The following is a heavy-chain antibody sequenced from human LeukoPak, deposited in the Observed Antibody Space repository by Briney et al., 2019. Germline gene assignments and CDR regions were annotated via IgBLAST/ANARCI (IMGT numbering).Heavy chain of an antibody. Sequence: ETLSLTCTVSGGSISSGSYYWGWIRQPPGKGLEWIGSIYYSGSTYYNPSLKSRVTISVDTSKNQFSLKLSSVTAADTAVYYCARPVTWTRSAGMDVWGKGTTVTVSS. CDR1: GGSISSGSYY. CDR3: ARPVTWTRSAGMDV. CDR2: IYYSGST. J-gene: IGHJ6*04. D-gene: IGHD3-16*01. V-gene: IGHV4-39*07.